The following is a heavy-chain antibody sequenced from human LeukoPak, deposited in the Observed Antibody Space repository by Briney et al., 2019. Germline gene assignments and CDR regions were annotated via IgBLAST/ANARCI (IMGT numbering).Heavy chain of an antibody. CDR3: ARLPYSSSWYVTNYYYSYYMDV. CDR1: GYSFTSYW. CDR2: IYPGDSDT. J-gene: IGHJ6*03. V-gene: IGHV5-51*01. D-gene: IGHD6-13*01. Sequence: GESLKISCKGSGYSFTSYWIGWVRQMPGKGLEWMGIIYPGDSDTRYSPSFQGQVTISADKSISTAYLQWSSLKASDTAMYYCARLPYSSSWYVTNYYYSYYMDVWGKGTTVTVSS.